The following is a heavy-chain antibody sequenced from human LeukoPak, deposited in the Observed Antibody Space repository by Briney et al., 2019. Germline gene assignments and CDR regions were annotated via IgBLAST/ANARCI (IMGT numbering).Heavy chain of an antibody. V-gene: IGHV3-74*01. Sequence: GGSLRFSCVASEFTFSNYWIHWVRQAPGKGLVWVSRIRGDGIVTNYADPVEGRFTVSRDNAKNTVHLQMNSLRDGDTAVYYCARASPADFNLWGRGTLVTVSS. CDR3: ARASPADFNL. J-gene: IGHJ2*01. CDR1: EFTFSNYW. CDR2: IRGDGIVT.